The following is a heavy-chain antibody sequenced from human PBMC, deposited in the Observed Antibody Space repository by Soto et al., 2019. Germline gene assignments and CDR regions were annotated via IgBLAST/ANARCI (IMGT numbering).Heavy chain of an antibody. Sequence: ASVKVSCKASGYTFTSYDINWVLQATGQGLEWMGWMNPNSGNTGYAQKFQGRVTMTRNTSISTAYMELSSLRSEDTAVYYCARTLGGSSPNQYYYYYYGMDVWGQGTTVTVSS. J-gene: IGHJ6*02. V-gene: IGHV1-8*01. CDR2: MNPNSGNT. CDR1: GYTFTSYD. CDR3: ARTLGGSSPNQYYYYYYGMDV. D-gene: IGHD2-15*01.